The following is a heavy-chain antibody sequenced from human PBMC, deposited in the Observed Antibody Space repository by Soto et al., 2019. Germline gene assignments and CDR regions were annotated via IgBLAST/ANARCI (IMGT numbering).Heavy chain of an antibody. CDR1: GGTFSSYA. D-gene: IGHD6-13*01. CDR2: IIPIFGTA. Sequence: SVKVSCKASGGTFSSYAISWVRQAPGQGLEWMGGIIPIFGTANYAQKFQGRVTITADESTSTAYMELSSLRSEDTAVYYCARLEAANLFDPWGQGTLVTVSS. J-gene: IGHJ5*02. CDR3: ARLEAANLFDP. V-gene: IGHV1-69*13.